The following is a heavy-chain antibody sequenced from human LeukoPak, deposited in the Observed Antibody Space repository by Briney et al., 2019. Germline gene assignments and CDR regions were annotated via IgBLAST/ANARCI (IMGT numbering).Heavy chain of an antibody. J-gene: IGHJ4*02. V-gene: IGHV3-30*18. CDR3: AKDRGRRDGYNGY. D-gene: IGHD5-24*01. Sequence: PGGSLRLSCAASGFTFSSYGMHWVRQAPGKGLEWVAVISYDGSNKYYADSVKGRFTISRDNSKNTLYLQMNSLRAEDTAVYYCAKDRGRRDGYNGYWGQGTLVTVSS. CDR2: ISYDGSNK. CDR1: GFTFSSYG.